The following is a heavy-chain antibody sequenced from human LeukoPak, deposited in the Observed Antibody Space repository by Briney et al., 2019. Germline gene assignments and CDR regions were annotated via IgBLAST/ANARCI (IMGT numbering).Heavy chain of an antibody. D-gene: IGHD2-8*02. Sequence: GGSLRLSCAASGFTFSDYAMTWVRLPPGKGLEWVSVISGSGRTTYYADSVKGRLTISRDNSKNTLYLQMNSLRAEDTAVYYCARDLLVYAIGYYFDYWGQGTLVTVSS. CDR3: ARDLLVYAIGYYFDY. CDR1: GFTFSDYA. V-gene: IGHV3-23*01. CDR2: ISGSGRTT. J-gene: IGHJ4*02.